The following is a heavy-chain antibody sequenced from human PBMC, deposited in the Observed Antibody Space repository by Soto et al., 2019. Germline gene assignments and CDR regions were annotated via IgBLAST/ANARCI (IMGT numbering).Heavy chain of an antibody. J-gene: IGHJ4*02. V-gene: IGHV3-23*01. CDR1: GFTFSSYA. Sequence: EVQLLESGGGLVQPGGSLRLSCAASGFTFSSYAMSWVRQAPGKGLEWVSAISGSGGSTYYADSVKGRFTISRDNSKNTLYLQMNSLRAEDTAVYYCAYPPAAGTYSDYWGQGTLVTVSS. CDR3: AYPPAAGTYSDY. D-gene: IGHD6-13*01. CDR2: ISGSGGST.